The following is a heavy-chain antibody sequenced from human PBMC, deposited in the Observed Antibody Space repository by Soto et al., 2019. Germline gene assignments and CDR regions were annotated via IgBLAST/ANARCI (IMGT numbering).Heavy chain of an antibody. D-gene: IGHD2-15*01. CDR3: TTDLGYCSGGSCYWAAFDI. Sequence: EVQLVESGGGLVKPGGSLRLSCAASGFTFSNAWMSWVRQAPGKGLEWVGRIKSKADGGTTDYAAPVKGRFTISRDDSNNTLYLQMNSLKTEDTAVYYCTTDLGYCSGGSCYWAAFDIWGQGTMVTVSS. CDR1: GFTFSNAW. CDR2: IKSKADGGTT. J-gene: IGHJ3*02. V-gene: IGHV3-15*01.